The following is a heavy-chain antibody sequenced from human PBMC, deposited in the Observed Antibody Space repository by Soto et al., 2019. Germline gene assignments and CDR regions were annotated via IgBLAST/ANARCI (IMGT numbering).Heavy chain of an antibody. CDR3: VKGTTIFGLMDV. CDR2: ISINGASA. CDR1: GFTFSSYA. V-gene: IGHV3-64D*08. J-gene: IGHJ6*02. Sequence: GGSLRLSCSASGFTFSSYAMHWVRQAPGKGLEYASAISINGASAYYADSVKGRFTISRDNSKNALYLQMTNLRDEDTAVYYCVKGTTIFGLMDVWGQGTTVTVSS. D-gene: IGHD3-3*01.